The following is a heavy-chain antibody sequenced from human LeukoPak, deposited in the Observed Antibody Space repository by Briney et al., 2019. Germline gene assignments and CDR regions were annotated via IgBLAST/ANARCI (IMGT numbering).Heavy chain of an antibody. CDR1: RFTFISYR. V-gene: IGHV3-21*01. D-gene: IGHD3-22*01. Sequence: PRGALRLSCVASRFTFISYRMKWVRHAPGEGVEGGSSISSSSSYIYYADSVKGRFTISRDNAKNSLYLQMNSLRAEDTAVYYCAREAAYYDSSGYYVYWGQGTLVTVSS. CDR3: AREAAYYDSSGYYVY. J-gene: IGHJ4*02. CDR2: ISSSSSYI.